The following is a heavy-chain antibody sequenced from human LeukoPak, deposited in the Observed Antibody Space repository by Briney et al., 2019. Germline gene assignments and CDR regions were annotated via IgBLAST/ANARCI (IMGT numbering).Heavy chain of an antibody. Sequence: QPGGSLRLSCAASGFTFSSYEMNWVRQAPGKGLEWVSYISSSGSTIYYADSVKGRFTISRDNAKNSLYLQMNSLRAEDTAVYYCARDEAVVPAANYYYYYYMDVWGKGTTVTVSS. D-gene: IGHD2-2*01. J-gene: IGHJ6*03. CDR2: ISSSGSTI. CDR3: ARDEAVVPAANYYYYYYMDV. CDR1: GFTFSSYE. V-gene: IGHV3-48*03.